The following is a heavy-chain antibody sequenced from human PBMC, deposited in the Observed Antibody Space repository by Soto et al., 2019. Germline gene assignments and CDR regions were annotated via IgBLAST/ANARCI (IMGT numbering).Heavy chain of an antibody. CDR3: AKDKPGTTSFDY. CDR1: GFTISSNA. Sequence: AGSLRLSCAASGFTISSNAMYWVRQAPGKGLEWVSAISDRGAATHYADSVKGRFTISRDTPKNTLYLQLNTLRADDTAVYYCAKDKPGTTSFDYWGQGTLVTVSS. D-gene: IGHD1-1*01. V-gene: IGHV3-23*01. CDR2: ISDRGAAT. J-gene: IGHJ4*02.